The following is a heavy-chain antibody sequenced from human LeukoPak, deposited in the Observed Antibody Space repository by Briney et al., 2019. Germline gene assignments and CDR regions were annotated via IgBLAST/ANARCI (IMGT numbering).Heavy chain of an antibody. D-gene: IGHD3-3*01. Sequence: AASVKVSCKASGGTFSSYAISWVRQAPGQGLEWMGGIIPIFGTANHAQKFQGRVTITTDESTSTAYMELSSLRSEDTAVYYCARQTALNRSGSLSWFDPWGQGTPVTVSS. J-gene: IGHJ5*02. CDR1: GGTFSSYA. V-gene: IGHV1-69*05. CDR3: ARQTALNRSGSLSWFDP. CDR2: IIPIFGTA.